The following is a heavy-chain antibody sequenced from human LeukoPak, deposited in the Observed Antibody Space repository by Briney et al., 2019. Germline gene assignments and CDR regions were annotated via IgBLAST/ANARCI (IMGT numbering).Heavy chain of an antibody. J-gene: IGHJ6*03. CDR2: ISYDGSNK. Sequence: GGSLRLSCAASGFTFSSYAMHWVRQAPGKGLEWVAVISYDGSNKYYADSVKGRFTISRDNSKNTLYLQMNSLRAEDTAVHYCARGRRIVVVLGATRTHRDYYMDVWGKGTTVTVSS. D-gene: IGHD2-15*01. V-gene: IGHV3-30*04. CDR3: ARGRRIVVVLGATRTHRDYYMDV. CDR1: GFTFSSYA.